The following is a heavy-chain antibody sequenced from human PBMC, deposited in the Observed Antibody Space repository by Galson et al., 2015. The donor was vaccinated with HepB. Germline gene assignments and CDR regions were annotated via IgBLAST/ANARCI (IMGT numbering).Heavy chain of an antibody. CDR1: GFTFGDYA. Sequence: SLRLSCAASGFTFGDYAMSWVRQAPGKGLEWGGFIRSKAYGGTTEYAASVKGRFTISRDDSKSIAYLQMNSLKTEDTAVYYCTTRGYCSSTSCYDPLYYYYYGTDVWGQGTTVTVSS. CDR2: IRSKAYGGTT. J-gene: IGHJ6*02. V-gene: IGHV3-49*04. CDR3: TTRGYCSSTSCYDPLYYYYYGTDV. D-gene: IGHD2-2*01.